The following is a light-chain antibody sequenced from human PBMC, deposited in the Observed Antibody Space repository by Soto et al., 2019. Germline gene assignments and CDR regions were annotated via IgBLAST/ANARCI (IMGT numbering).Light chain of an antibody. CDR3: SSHTSYSTRV. CDR1: SSDVGGYNY. Sequence: QSVLTQPASVSGSPGQSIAISCTGTSSDVGGYNYVSWYQQHPGKAPTLMIHEVSNRPSGISDRFSGSKSGNTASLTISGLQADDEADYYCSSHTSYSTRVFGTGTQLTVL. J-gene: IGLJ1*01. V-gene: IGLV2-14*01. CDR2: EVS.